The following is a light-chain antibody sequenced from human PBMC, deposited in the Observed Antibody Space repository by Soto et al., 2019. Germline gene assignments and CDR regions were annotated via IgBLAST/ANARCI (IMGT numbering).Light chain of an antibody. CDR1: QSVSDW. J-gene: IGKJ5*01. V-gene: IGKV1-5*01. CDR2: DAS. Sequence: DIQMTQSPSTLSASVGDRVTITCRASQSVSDWLAWYQQKPGKAPKLLIFDASSLERGVPSRFSGGGSGTEFTLTISSLQPDDFATYYCQQYNGYPYTFGQGTRLEI. CDR3: QQYNGYPYT.